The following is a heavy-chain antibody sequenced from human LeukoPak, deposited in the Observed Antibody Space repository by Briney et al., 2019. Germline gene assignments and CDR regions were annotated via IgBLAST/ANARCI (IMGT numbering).Heavy chain of an antibody. D-gene: IGHD2-15*01. CDR3: ATDCSGNRCYSL. V-gene: IGHV3-11*03. CDR2: MRRGSDVK. CDR1: GFTFSDYY. Sequence: GGSLRLSCAGSGFTFSDYYMAWIRQAPGKGLQRISYMRRGSDVKTYADSVKGRFTISRDDSRNSLYLQMNSPRLGDTALYYCATDCSGNRCYSLWGQGTLVTVSS. J-gene: IGHJ4*02.